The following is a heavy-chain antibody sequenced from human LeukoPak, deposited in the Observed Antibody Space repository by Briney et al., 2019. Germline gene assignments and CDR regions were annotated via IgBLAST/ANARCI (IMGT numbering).Heavy chain of an antibody. Sequence: PGGSLRLSCAASGFTVSSNYMSWVRQAPGKGLEWVSVIYSGGSTYYADSVKGRFTISRDNSKNTLYLQMNSLRAEDTAVYYCARDSQPRRMAVAGPVWGWFDPWGQGTLVTVSS. J-gene: IGHJ5*02. CDR2: IYSGGST. CDR1: GFTVSSNY. D-gene: IGHD6-19*01. CDR3: ARDSQPRRMAVAGPVWGWFDP. V-gene: IGHV3-66*01.